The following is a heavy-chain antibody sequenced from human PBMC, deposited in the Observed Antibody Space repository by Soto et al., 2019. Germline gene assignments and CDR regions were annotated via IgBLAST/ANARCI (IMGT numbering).Heavy chain of an antibody. J-gene: IGHJ4*02. V-gene: IGHV4-59*01. CDR2: IYYSGST. CDR3: AREPYGDYYFDY. D-gene: IGHD4-17*01. CDR1: GGSISSYY. Sequence: ETLSLTCTVSGGSISSYYWSWIRQPPGKGLEWIGYIYYSGSTNYNPSLKSRVTISVDTSKNQFSLKLSSVTAADTAVYYCAREPYGDYYFDYWGQGTLVTVSS.